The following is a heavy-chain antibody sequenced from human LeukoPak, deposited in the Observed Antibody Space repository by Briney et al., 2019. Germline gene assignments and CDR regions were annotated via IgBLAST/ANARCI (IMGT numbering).Heavy chain of an antibody. Sequence: PGGSLRLSCAASGFTFSSYGMHWVRQAPGKGLEGVAVICYDRSNKYYADSVKGRFTISRDNSKNTLYLQMNSLRAEDTAVYYCARGPSNYDFWSGYYIDYWGQGTLVTVSS. CDR3: ARGPSNYDFWSGYYIDY. CDR2: ICYDRSNK. V-gene: IGHV3-33*01. CDR1: GFTFSSYG. D-gene: IGHD3-3*01. J-gene: IGHJ4*02.